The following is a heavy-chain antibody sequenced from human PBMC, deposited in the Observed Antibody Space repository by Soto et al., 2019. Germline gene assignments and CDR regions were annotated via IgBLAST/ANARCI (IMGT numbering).Heavy chain of an antibody. CDR1: GYTLTELS. D-gene: IGHD5-12*01. J-gene: IGHJ3*02. CDR2: FDPEDGET. V-gene: IGHV1-24*01. CDR3: ATDRRAYEAFDI. Sequence: GESLKVSCKVSGYTLTELSMHWVRQAPGKGLEWMGGFDPEDGETIYAQKFQGRVTMTEDTSTDTAYMELSSLRSEDTAVYYCATDRRAYEAFDIWGQGTMVTVSS.